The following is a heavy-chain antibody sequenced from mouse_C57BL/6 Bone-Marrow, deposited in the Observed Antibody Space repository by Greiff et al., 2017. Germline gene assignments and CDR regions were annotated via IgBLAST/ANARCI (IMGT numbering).Heavy chain of an antibody. CDR1: GYTFTDYE. Sequence: QVQLQQSGAELVRPGASVTLSCKASGYTFTDYEMHWVKQTPVHGLEWIGAIDPETGGTAYNQKFKGKAILTADKSSSTAYMELRILTSEDSAVYYCTRDGNWYCDVWGTGTTGTVSS. CDR3: TRDGNWYCDV. J-gene: IGHJ1*03. D-gene: IGHD2-1*01. V-gene: IGHV1-15*01. CDR2: IDPETGGT.